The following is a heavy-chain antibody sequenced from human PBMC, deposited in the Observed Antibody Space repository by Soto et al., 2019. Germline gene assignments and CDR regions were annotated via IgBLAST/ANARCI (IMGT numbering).Heavy chain of an antibody. D-gene: IGHD2-8*01. Sequence: GGSLRLSCAASGFTFSSYAMSWVRQAPGKGLEWASAISGSGGSTYYADSVKGRFTISRDNSKNTLYLQMNSLRAEDTAVYYCAKDGVLMVYAEADYWGQGTLVTVSS. V-gene: IGHV3-23*01. CDR2: ISGSGGST. CDR1: GFTFSSYA. CDR3: AKDGVLMVYAEADY. J-gene: IGHJ4*02.